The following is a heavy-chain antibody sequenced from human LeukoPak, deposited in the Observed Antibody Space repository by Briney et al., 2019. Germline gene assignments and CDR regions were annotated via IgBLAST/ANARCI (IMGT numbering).Heavy chain of an antibody. J-gene: IGHJ3*02. CDR1: GFTFSNNW. V-gene: IGHV3-7*01. CDR3: ARGPPYDFWSGYYRGAFDI. Sequence: GGPLRLACVAPGFTFSNNWMSWVRQAPGKGLEWVANIKQDGSEKYYVDSVKGRFTISRDNAKNSLDLQMNNLRAEDTAVYYCARGPPYDFWSGYYRGAFDIWGQGTMVTVSS. D-gene: IGHD3-3*01. CDR2: IKQDGSEK.